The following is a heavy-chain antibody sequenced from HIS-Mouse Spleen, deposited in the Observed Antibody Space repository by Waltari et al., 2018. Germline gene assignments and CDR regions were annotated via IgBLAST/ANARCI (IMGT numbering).Heavy chain of an antibody. V-gene: IGHV4-34*01. CDR2: INHSGST. CDR1: GGSFSGYY. D-gene: IGHD7-27*01. Sequence: QVQLQQWGAGLSKPSETLSLTCAVYGGSFSGYYWSWFRQSPGKGLEWIGEINHSGSTNYNPSLKSRVTISVDTSKNQFSLKLSSVTAADTAVYYCARVRTGDPSYWYFDLWGRGTLVTVSS. J-gene: IGHJ2*01. CDR3: ARVRTGDPSYWYFDL.